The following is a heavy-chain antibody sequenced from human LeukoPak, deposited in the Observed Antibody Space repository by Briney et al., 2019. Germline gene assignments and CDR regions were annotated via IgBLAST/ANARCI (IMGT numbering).Heavy chain of an antibody. Sequence: GRSLRLSCAASGFTFSSYAMHWVRQAPGKGLEWVAVISYDGSNKYYADSVKGRFTISRDNSKNTLYLQMNSLRAEDTAVYYCAKDHLPLLRFLEWLPNNWFDPWGQGTLVTASS. J-gene: IGHJ5*02. CDR1: GFTFSSYA. V-gene: IGHV3-30-3*01. D-gene: IGHD3-3*01. CDR2: ISYDGSNK. CDR3: AKDHLPLLRFLEWLPNNWFDP.